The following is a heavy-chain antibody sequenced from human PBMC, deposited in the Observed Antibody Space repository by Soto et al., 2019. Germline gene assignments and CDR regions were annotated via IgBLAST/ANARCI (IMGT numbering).Heavy chain of an antibody. CDR1: GFTFRSFE. V-gene: IGHV3-48*03. Sequence: GGSLRLSCAASGFTFRSFEMDWVRQTPGKGLEWVSYISSSGNTLSYADSVKGRFTISRDNAQNSLHLQMNSLRAEDTAVYYCARLAGHALDYWGQGTLVTVSS. CDR2: ISSSGNTL. CDR3: ARLAGHALDY. J-gene: IGHJ4*02.